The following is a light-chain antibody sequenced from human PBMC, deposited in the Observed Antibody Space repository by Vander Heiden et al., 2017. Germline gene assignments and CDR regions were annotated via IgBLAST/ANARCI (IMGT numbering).Light chain of an antibody. J-gene: IGKJ4*01. CDR3: QQHNSYPPLT. CDR1: QGISSY. CDR2: AAS. Sequence: DIQLTQSPSFLSASVGDRVTITCRASQGISSYLAWYQQKPGKAPKLLIYAASTLQSGVPSRFSGSGYGTEFTLTISSLQPEDFAPYYCQQHNSYPPLTFGGGTKVEIK. V-gene: IGKV1-9*01.